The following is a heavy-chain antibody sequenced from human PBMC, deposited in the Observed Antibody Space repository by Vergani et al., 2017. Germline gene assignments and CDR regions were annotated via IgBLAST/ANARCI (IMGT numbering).Heavy chain of an antibody. CDR3: AKLGPRVEIGPGNWFDP. V-gene: IGHV3-21*01. D-gene: IGHD2/OR15-2a*01. CDR1: GFTFSSYS. J-gene: IGHJ5*02. CDR2: ISSSSSYI. Sequence: EVQLVESGGGLVQPGGSLRLSCAASGFTFSSYSMNWVRQAPGKGLEWVSSISSSSSYIYYADSVKGRFTISRDNAKNSLYLQMNSLRAEDTAVYYCAKLGPRVEIGPGNWFDPWGQGTLVTVSS.